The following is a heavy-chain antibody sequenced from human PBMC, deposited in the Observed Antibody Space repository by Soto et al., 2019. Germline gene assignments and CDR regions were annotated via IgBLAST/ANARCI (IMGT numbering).Heavy chain of an antibody. CDR1: GLNFRSYA. CDR3: AVSWYGDS. V-gene: IGHV3-23*01. J-gene: IGHJ4*02. D-gene: IGHD6-13*01. CDR2: ISGSGSSI. Sequence: HPGGSLRLSCIASGLNFRSYAMNWVRQAPGRGLEWVSSISGSGSSIYYADSVKGRFIVSRDNSKNTLSLQMSTLRAGDTAIYYCAVSWYGDSWGQGTQVTVSS.